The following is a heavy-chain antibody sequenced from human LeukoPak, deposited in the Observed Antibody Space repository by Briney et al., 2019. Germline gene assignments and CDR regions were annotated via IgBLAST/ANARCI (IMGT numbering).Heavy chain of an antibody. J-gene: IGHJ4*02. CDR3: AIRGENDSSGSRTDY. CDR2: IYSGGST. Sequence: GRXAAGKGXXXXXVIYSGGSTYYAESVEGRVTIYRDNSKNKLYLQMKSERADDTAVYYCAIRGENDSSGSRTDYWGQGTLVTVSS. D-gene: IGHD3-22*01. V-gene: IGHV3-53*01.